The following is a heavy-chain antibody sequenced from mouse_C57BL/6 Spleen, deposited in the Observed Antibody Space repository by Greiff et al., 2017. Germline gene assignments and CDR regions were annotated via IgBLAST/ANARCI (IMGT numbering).Heavy chain of an antibody. Sequence: EVQLVESGGGLVKPGGSLKLSCAASGFTFSSYTMSWVRQTPEKRLEWVATISGGGGNTYYPDSVKGRFTISRDTAKNTLYLQMSSLRSEDTALYYCARRGYGSSRGLDYWGQGTTLTVSS. CDR2: ISGGGGNT. CDR1: GFTFSSYT. V-gene: IGHV5-9*01. CDR3: ARRGYGSSRGLDY. J-gene: IGHJ2*01. D-gene: IGHD1-1*01.